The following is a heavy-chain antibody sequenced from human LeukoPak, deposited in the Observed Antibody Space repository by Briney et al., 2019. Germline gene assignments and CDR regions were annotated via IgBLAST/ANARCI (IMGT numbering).Heavy chain of an antibody. D-gene: IGHD5-18*01. Sequence: PGGSLRLSCAASGFTFSDFAMIWVRQPPGKGLEWVSSIFQGGGEIHYADSVRGRFTISRGNSRSTLFLQMNSLRAEDTAIYYCATYRQVMLPFESWGQGTLVTVSS. CDR3: ATYRQVMLPFES. V-gene: IGHV3-23*01. CDR1: GFTFSDFA. CDR2: IFQGGGEI. J-gene: IGHJ4*02.